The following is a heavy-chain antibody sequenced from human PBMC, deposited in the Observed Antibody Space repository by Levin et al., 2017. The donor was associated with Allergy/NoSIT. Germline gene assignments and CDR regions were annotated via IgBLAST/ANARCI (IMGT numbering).Heavy chain of an antibody. CDR3: ARKGDEMATHPDPSYYYYYGMDV. CDR2: IIPIFGTA. V-gene: IGHV1-69*06. J-gene: IGHJ6*02. Sequence: SVKVSCKASGGTFSSYAISWVRQAPGQGLEWMGGIIPIFGTANYAQKFQGRVTITADKSTSTAYMELSSLRSEDTAVYYCARKGDEMATHPDPSYYYYYGMDVWGQGTTVTVSS. D-gene: IGHD5-24*01. CDR1: GGTFSSYA.